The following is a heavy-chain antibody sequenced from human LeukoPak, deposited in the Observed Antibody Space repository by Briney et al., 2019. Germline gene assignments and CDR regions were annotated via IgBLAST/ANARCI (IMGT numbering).Heavy chain of an antibody. CDR2: ISAYNGNT. CDR3: ARKLSSSFFFDY. J-gene: IGHJ4*02. CDR1: GYTFTSYG. V-gene: IGHV1-18*01. D-gene: IGHD3-3*02. Sequence: ASVKVSCKASGYTFTSYGISWVRQAPGQGLEWMGWISAYNGNTNYTQRLQGRVTMTTDTSTSTAYMELRSLRSDDTAVYYCARKLSSSFFFDYWGQGTLVTVSS.